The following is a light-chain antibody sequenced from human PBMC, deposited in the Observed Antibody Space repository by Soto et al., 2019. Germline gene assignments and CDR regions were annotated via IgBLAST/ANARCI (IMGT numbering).Light chain of an antibody. V-gene: IGKV3-11*01. CDR2: DKF. CDR3: QKRSNWPIT. CDR1: QSISNY. Sequence: EIVLTQSPATLSLSPGEIATLSCRASQSISNYLGWYQQKTGQAPRLLIYDKFNRATGIPARLSGSGSGTDLNLTISRLEPEDFAVYYCQKRSNWPITFGQGTRLEIK. J-gene: IGKJ5*01.